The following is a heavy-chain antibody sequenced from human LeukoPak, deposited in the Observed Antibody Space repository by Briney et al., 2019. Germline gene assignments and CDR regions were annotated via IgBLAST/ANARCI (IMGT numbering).Heavy chain of an antibody. CDR2: ISGSGGST. CDR1: GFTFSSYA. CDR3: ANYYDSSGYLLFGYYFDY. J-gene: IGHJ4*02. V-gene: IGHV3-23*01. Sequence: PGGSLRLSCAASGFTFSSYAMSWVRQAPGKGLEWVSAISGSGGSTYYADSVKGRFTISRDNSKNTLYLQMNSLRAEDTAVYYCANYYDSSGYLLFGYYFDYWGQGTLVTVPS. D-gene: IGHD3-22*01.